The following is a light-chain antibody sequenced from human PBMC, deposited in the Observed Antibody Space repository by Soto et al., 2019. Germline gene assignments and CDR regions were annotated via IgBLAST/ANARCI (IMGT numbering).Light chain of an antibody. CDR3: QQHTNSTYT. V-gene: IGKV3D-15*01. J-gene: IGKJ2*01. CDR1: QSVARD. CDR2: RAS. Sequence: EIVLTQSPGTLSLSPGETATLSCRASQSVARDLTWYQHKPGQAPRLLISRASAGATDIPDRFSGSGSGTDYTLTISRLESEDSAVYYCQQHTNSTYTFGQGTKLEIK.